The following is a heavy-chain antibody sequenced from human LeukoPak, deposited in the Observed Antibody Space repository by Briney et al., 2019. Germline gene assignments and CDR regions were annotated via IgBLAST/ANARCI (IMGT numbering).Heavy chain of an antibody. CDR3: TRDPPSSGWSFDY. CDR1: GFTFSTHA. Sequence: GGSLRLSCAASGFTFSTHAMHWVRQAPAKGQEWVAMIWFDGKNTHYVDSVKGRFTISRDNSKNTVDLRMNSLRAEDTAVYYCTRDPPSSGWSFDYWGQGTLVTVSS. CDR2: IWFDGKNT. J-gene: IGHJ4*02. V-gene: IGHV3-33*01. D-gene: IGHD6-19*01.